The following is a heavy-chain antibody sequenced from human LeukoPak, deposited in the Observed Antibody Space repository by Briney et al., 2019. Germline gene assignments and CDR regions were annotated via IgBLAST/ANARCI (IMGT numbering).Heavy chain of an antibody. J-gene: IGHJ4*02. V-gene: IGHV3-7*01. Sequence: PGGSLRLSCAASGFTFSSYWMTWVRQAPGKGLEGVANINQDGSEKYYVDSVKGRSTISRDNPKNSLYLQMSGLRAEDTAVYYCARRGQRHYYDSSGYYSLDYWGQGTLVTVSS. CDR1: GFTFSSYW. CDR2: INQDGSEK. D-gene: IGHD3-22*01. CDR3: ARRGQRHYYDSSGYYSLDY.